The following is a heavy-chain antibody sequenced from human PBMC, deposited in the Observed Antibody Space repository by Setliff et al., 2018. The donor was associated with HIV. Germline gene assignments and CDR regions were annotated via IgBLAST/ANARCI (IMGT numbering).Heavy chain of an antibody. D-gene: IGHD3-10*01. Sequence: SLRLSCAASGFTFSSYWMSWVRQAPGKGLEWVANIKQDGSEKYYVDSVKGRFTISRDNAKKSLYLQMDSLRAEDTAVYYCARSYYGSTTSYGMDVWGQGTTVTVSS. CDR2: IKQDGSEK. J-gene: IGHJ6*02. CDR1: GFTFSSYW. CDR3: ARSYYGSTTSYGMDV. V-gene: IGHV3-7*01.